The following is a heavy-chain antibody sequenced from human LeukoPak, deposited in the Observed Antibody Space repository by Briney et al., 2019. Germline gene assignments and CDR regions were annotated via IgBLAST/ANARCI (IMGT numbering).Heavy chain of an antibody. J-gene: IGHJ2*01. V-gene: IGHV4-59*01. D-gene: IGHD7-27*01. Sequence: SSETLSLTCAVSGGSISNYYCSWIRQPPGKGIEWLGYIHYSGYNNYNPSLKSRVTISVHTSKNQFSLNLSSVAAADTAGYYCARHWGSDWYFDLWGRGTLVTVSS. CDR2: IHYSGYN. CDR1: GGSISNYY. CDR3: ARHWGSDWYFDL.